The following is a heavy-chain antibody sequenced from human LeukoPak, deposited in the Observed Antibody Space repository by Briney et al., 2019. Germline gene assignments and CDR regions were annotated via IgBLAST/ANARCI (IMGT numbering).Heavy chain of an antibody. CDR1: GGSFSGYY. J-gene: IGHJ4*02. D-gene: IGHD3-16*02. CDR3: ARTRYDYVWGSYRPLYYFHH. Sequence: SQTLSLTCAVYGGSFSGYYCSWIRQPPGKGLEWIGEINHSGSTNYNPSLKSRVTISVDTAKKQFSLKLSSVTAADTAVYYCARTRYDYVWGSYRPLYYFHHWGQGTLVTVSS. CDR2: INHSGST. V-gene: IGHV4-34*01.